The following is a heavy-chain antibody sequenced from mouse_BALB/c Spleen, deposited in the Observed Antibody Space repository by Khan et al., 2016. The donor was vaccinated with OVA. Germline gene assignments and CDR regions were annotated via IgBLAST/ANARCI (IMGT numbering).Heavy chain of an antibody. D-gene: IGHD1-1*01. Sequence: VQLQQAGAELVKPGASVKLSCTASGFNIKDTYMHWVKQRPEQGLEWIGRIDPANGNTKYDPKFQGQATITADTSSNTVYLQLSSLTSEDTAVYYCARYDYGSSYEDWGQGTLVTVSA. J-gene: IGHJ3*01. V-gene: IGHV14-3*02. CDR2: IDPANGNT. CDR1: GFNIKDTY. CDR3: ARYDYGSSYED.